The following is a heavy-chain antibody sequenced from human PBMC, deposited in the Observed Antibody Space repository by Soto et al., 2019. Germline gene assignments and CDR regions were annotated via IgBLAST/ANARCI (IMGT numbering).Heavy chain of an antibody. J-gene: IGHJ3*02. CDR3: ARDMGTFGWDYDFWSGYSFLAFDI. CDR1: GGSISSYY. CDR2: IYYSGST. Sequence: SETLSLTCTVSGGSISSYYWSWIRQPPGKGLEWIGYIYYSGSTNYNPSLKSRVTISVDTSKNQFSLKLSSVTAADTAVYYCARDMGTFGWDYDFWSGYSFLAFDIWGQGTMVTVSS. D-gene: IGHD3-3*01. V-gene: IGHV4-59*01.